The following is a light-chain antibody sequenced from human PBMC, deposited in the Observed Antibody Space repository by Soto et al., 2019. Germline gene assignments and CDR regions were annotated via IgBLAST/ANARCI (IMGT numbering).Light chain of an antibody. Sequence: EIVMTQSPATLSVSPGERATLSCRASQSVSTNLAWYRQKPGQAPRLLIYGASNRASGIPARFSGSGSGTEFTLTISSLQSEDFAVYYCQQYDNWPPVTVGQGTRLEIK. V-gene: IGKV3-15*01. CDR2: GAS. CDR1: QSVSTN. J-gene: IGKJ2*01. CDR3: QQYDNWPPVT.